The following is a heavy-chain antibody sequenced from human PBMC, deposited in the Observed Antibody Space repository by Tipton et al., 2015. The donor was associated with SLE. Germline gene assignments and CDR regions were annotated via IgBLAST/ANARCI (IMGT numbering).Heavy chain of an antibody. CDR1: GSSICIYY. D-gene: IGHD3-22*01. Sequence: TLSLTCTVSGSSICIYYCSWIRQSAGKGLGWIGRVHTSGSTSYNPSLKSRLTMSVDTSNNQFYLRLSSVTAADTALYYCVRVIVPASRGAFDVWGQGTMVTVSS. J-gene: IGHJ3*01. CDR2: VHTSGST. CDR3: VRVIVPASRGAFDV. V-gene: IGHV4-4*07.